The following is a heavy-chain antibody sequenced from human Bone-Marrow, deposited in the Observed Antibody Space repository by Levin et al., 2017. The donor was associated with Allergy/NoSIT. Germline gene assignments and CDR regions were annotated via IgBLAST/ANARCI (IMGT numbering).Heavy chain of an antibody. V-gene: IGHV3-23*01. CDR2: ISGSGGST. CDR3: AKGLGVDYYYGMDV. CDR1: GFTFSSYA. D-gene: IGHD6-19*01. J-gene: IGHJ6*02. Sequence: GESLKISCAASGFTFSSYAMSWVRQAPGKGLEWVSAISGSGGSTYYADSVKGRFTISRDNSKNTLYLQMNSLRAEDTAVYYCAKGLGVDYYYGMDVWGQGTTVTVSS.